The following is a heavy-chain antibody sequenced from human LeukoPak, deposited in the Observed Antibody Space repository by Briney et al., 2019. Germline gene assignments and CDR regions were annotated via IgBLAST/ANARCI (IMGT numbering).Heavy chain of an antibody. CDR3: ARTRYDILTGYAI. J-gene: IGHJ3*02. D-gene: IGHD3-9*01. CDR1: GGSFSGYY. Sequence: SETLSLTCAVYGGSFSGYYWSWIRQPPGKGLEWIGEINHSGSTNYNPSLKSRVTISVDTSKNQFSLKLSSVTAADTAVYCCARTRYDILTGYAIWGQGTMVTVSS. CDR2: INHSGST. V-gene: IGHV4-34*01.